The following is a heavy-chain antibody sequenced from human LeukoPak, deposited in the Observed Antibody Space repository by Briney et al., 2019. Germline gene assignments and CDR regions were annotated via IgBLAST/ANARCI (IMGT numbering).Heavy chain of an antibody. V-gene: IGHV3-49*04. J-gene: IGHJ4*02. D-gene: IGHD5-18*01. CDR1: GFTFGDHA. CDR2: IRSKAYRGAT. Sequence: PGRSLRLSCTASGFTFGDHAMSWVRQAPGKGLEWVGFIRSKAYRGATEYAASVKGRFTISRDDSKNTLYLQMNSLRAEDTAVYYCAKEGYGSYYFDYWGQGTLVTVSS. CDR3: AKEGYGSYYFDY.